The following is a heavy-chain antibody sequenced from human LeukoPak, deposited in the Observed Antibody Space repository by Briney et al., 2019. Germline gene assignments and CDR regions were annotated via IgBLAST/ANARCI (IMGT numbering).Heavy chain of an antibody. CDR3: ARSLQGGNFDAFGI. J-gene: IGHJ3*02. V-gene: IGHV3-21*01. D-gene: IGHD4-23*01. CDR1: GFTFSSYA. Sequence: PGGSLRLSCAASGFTFSSYAMSWVRQAPGKGLEWVSSISSSSSYIYYADSVKGRFTISRDNAKNSLYLQMNSLRAEDTAVYYCARSLQGGNFDAFGIWGQGTMVTVSS. CDR2: ISSSSSYI.